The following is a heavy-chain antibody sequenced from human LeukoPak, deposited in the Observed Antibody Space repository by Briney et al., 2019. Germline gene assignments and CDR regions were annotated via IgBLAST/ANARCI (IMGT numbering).Heavy chain of an antibody. CDR2: MNPNSGNT. D-gene: IGHD7-27*01. Sequence: ASVKVSCKASGYTFTSYDINWVRQATGQGLEWMGWMNPNSGNTGYAQKFQGRVTMTRNTSISTAYMELSSLRSEDTAVYYCARVLGIRRTPYYFDYWGXXTLVTVSS. V-gene: IGHV1-8*01. CDR3: ARVLGIRRTPYYFDY. CDR1: GYTFTSYD. J-gene: IGHJ4*01.